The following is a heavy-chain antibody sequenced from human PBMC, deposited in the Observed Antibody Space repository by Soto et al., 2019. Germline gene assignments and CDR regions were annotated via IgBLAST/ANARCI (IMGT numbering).Heavy chain of an antibody. CDR2: SFSSGSP. J-gene: IGHJ6*03. D-gene: IGHD1-20*01. CDR3: ARVAGISYYNHMDV. CDR1: GVSLKTYY. V-gene: IGHV4-59*01. Sequence: QVHLQESGPGLVRPSETLSLTCTVSGVSLKTYYWSWIRLPPGGGLEWIGYSFSSGSPNYNPSLRSRVTMSVETSNNQFSLKMSSVTAADTAVYYCARVAGISYYNHMDVWGKGTTVTVSS.